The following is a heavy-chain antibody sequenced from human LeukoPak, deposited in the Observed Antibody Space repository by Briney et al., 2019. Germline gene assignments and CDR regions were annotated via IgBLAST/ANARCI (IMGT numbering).Heavy chain of an antibody. CDR3: ARSSGGVDY. D-gene: IGHD6-6*01. J-gene: IGHJ4*02. Sequence: ASVKVSCKASGYTFTSYYMHWVRQAAGQRLEWMGIINPSGGSTTYAQKFQGRVTVTRDTSTSTVYMELSSLRSEDTAVYYCARSSGGVDYWGQGTLVTVSS. CDR2: INPSGGST. V-gene: IGHV1-46*03. CDR1: GYTFTSYY.